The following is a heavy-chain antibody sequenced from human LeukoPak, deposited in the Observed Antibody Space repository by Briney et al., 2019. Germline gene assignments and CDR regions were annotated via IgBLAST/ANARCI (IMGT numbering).Heavy chain of an antibody. J-gene: IGHJ4*02. D-gene: IGHD2-2*01. CDR1: GFTFSSYE. CDR2: ISSSGSTI. CDR3: ARERGYCSSTSCYLNFDY. Sequence: GGSLRLSCAASGFTFSSYEMNWVRQAPGKGLEWVSYISSSGSTIYYADSVKGRFTISRDNAKNSPYLQMNSLRAEDTAVYYCARERGYCSSTSCYLNFDYWGQGTLVTVSS. V-gene: IGHV3-48*03.